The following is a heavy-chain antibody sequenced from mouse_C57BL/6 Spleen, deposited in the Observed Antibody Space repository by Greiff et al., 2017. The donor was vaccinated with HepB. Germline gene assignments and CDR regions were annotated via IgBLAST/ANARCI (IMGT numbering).Heavy chain of an antibody. D-gene: IGHD1-2*01. CDR1: GYTFTDYY. CDR3: ARGMGDGGFAY. V-gene: IGHV1-26*01. Sequence: EVQLQQSGPELVKPGASVKISCKASGYTFTDYYMNWVKQSHGKSLEWIGDINPNNGGTSYNQKFKGKATLTVDKSSSTAYMELRSLTSEDSAVYYCARGMGDGGFAYWGQGTLVTVSA. J-gene: IGHJ3*01. CDR2: INPNNGGT.